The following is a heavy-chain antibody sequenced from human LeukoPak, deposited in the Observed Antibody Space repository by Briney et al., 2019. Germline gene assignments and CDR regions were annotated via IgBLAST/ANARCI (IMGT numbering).Heavy chain of an antibody. CDR2: TNHSGST. CDR1: GGSFSGYY. D-gene: IGHD2-15*01. CDR3: ARHKGRYLVVAFDI. V-gene: IGHV4-34*01. J-gene: IGHJ3*02. Sequence: SETLSLTCAVYGGSFSGYYWSWIRQPPGKGLEWIGGTNHSGSTNYNPSLKSRVTISVDTSKNQFSLKLSSVTAADTAVYYCARHKGRYLVVAFDIWGQGTMVTVSS.